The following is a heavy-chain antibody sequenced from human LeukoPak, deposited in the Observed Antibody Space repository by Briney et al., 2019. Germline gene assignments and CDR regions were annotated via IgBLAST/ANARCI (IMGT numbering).Heavy chain of an antibody. CDR3: ARSDWSLTTETYFDY. CDR2: INSDGSST. Sequence: GGSLRLSCAASGFPFSSYWMHWVRQAPGKGLVWVSRINSDGSSTSYADSVKGRLTISRDNAKNTLYLQMNSLRAEDTAVYYCARSDWSLTTETYFDYWGQGTLVTVSS. CDR1: GFPFSSYW. V-gene: IGHV3-74*01. J-gene: IGHJ4*02. D-gene: IGHD3-9*01.